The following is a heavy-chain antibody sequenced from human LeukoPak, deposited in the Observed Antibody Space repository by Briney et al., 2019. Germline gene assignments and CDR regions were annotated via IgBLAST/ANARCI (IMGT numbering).Heavy chain of an antibody. CDR2: IYYSGST. V-gene: IGHV4-39*07. CDR3: ARLLWFGDFRNYYGMDV. D-gene: IGHD3-10*01. CDR1: GGSISSYY. J-gene: IGHJ6*02. Sequence: SETLSLTCTVSGGSISSYYWGWIRQPPGKGLEWIGSIYYSGSTYYNPSLKSRVTISVDTSKNQFSLKLSSVTAADTAVYYCARLLWFGDFRNYYGMDVWGQGTTVTVSS.